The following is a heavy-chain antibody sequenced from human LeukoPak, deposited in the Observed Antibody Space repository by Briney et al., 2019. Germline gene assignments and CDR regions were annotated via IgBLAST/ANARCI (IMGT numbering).Heavy chain of an antibody. V-gene: IGHV3-30*04. D-gene: IGHD3-9*01. CDR3: AREVRYFDWLLPTTNYFDY. CDR2: KSYDGSNK. J-gene: IGHJ4*02. Sequence: VSSRRLSCAAPGLSFGSYAIHWVRQAPGKWLEWVAVKSYDGSNKYYADSVKGRFTISRDNSKNTLYLQMNSLRAEDTAVYYCAREVRYFDWLLPTTNYFDYWGQGTLVTVSS. CDR1: GLSFGSYA.